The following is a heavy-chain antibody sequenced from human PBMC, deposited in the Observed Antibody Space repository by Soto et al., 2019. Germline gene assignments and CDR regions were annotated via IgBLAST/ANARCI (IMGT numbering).Heavy chain of an antibody. V-gene: IGHV4-28*03. J-gene: IGHJ4*02. CDR3: ARDKITGLFDY. D-gene: IGHD2-8*02. CDR2: IYYSGST. Sequence: SSETLSLTCAVSGYSISSSNWWGWIRQPPGKGLEWIGYIYYSGSTNYNPSLKSRVTISVDTSKNQFSLKLTSVTAADTAVYYCARDKITGLFDYWGQGTLVTVSS. CDR1: GYSISSSNW.